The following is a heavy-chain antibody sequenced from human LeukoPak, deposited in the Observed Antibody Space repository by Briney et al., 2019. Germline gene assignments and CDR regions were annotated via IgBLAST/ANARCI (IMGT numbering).Heavy chain of an antibody. CDR1: GGPFSGYY. D-gene: IGHD3-22*01. J-gene: IGHJ4*02. Sequence: SETLSLTCAVYGGPFSGYYWSWIRQPPGKGLEWIGEINHSGSANYNPSLKSRVPISVDMSKKQFSLKLSSVTAADTAVYYCARARGDYYDSSGYYSAFDYWGQGTLVTVSS. CDR3: ARARGDYYDSSGYYSAFDY. V-gene: IGHV4-34*01. CDR2: INHSGSA.